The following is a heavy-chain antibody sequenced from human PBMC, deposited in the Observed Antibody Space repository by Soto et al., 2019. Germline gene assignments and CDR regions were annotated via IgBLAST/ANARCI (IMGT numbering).Heavy chain of an antibody. J-gene: IGHJ4*02. D-gene: IGHD6-13*01. CDR1: GDSITSTSYY. CDR2: IHYSGST. Sequence: PSETLSLTCTVSGDSITSTSYYWGWIRQPSGKGLEWIGCIHYSGSTYYNPSLRSRVTSSVDTSKNQFSLKVSSVTAADTAVYYCARRLFSSTWPSYFDYGGEGTLVTVSS. V-gene: IGHV4-39*01. CDR3: ARRLFSSTWPSYFDY.